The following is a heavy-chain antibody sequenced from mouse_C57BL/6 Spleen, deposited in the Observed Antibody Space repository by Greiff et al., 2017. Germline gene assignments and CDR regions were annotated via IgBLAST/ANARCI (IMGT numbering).Heavy chain of an antibody. CDR2: IDPANGIT. CDR1: GFNIKNTY. Sequence: LQESVAELVRPGASVMLSCTASGFNIKNTYLHWVKQRPEQGLEWIGRIDPANGITKYAPKFQGKATITADPSSNTAYLQLSSLTSEDTAIYYCARIGWLLFYAMDYWGQGTSVSVSS. D-gene: IGHD2-3*01. J-gene: IGHJ4*01. V-gene: IGHV14-3*01. CDR3: ARIGWLLFYAMDY.